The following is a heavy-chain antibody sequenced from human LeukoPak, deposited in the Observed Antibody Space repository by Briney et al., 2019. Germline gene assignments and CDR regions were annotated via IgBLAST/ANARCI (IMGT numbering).Heavy chain of an antibody. Sequence: PGGSLRLSCAASGFTFSDYYMSWNRQAQGKGLERVSYISSSGTTIYYADYVKGRFTLSRDNAKNSLYLQMNSLRAEDTAVYYCARDGSMVRDGMDVWGQGTTVTVSS. D-gene: IGHD3-10*01. J-gene: IGHJ6*02. V-gene: IGHV3-11*01. CDR2: ISSSGTTI. CDR1: GFTFSDYY. CDR3: ARDGSMVRDGMDV.